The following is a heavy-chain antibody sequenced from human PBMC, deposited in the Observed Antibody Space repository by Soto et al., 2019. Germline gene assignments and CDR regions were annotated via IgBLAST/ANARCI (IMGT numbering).Heavy chain of an antibody. CDR2: IYYSGST. CDR3: ERALEYNWFDP. J-gene: IGHJ5*02. CDR1: GGSISSYY. V-gene: IGHV4-59*01. Sequence: SETLSLTCTVSGGSISSYYWSWIRQPPGKGLEWIGYIYYSGSTNYNPSLKSRVTISVDTSKNQFSLKLSSVTAADTAVYYCERALEYNWFDPWGQGTLVTVSS.